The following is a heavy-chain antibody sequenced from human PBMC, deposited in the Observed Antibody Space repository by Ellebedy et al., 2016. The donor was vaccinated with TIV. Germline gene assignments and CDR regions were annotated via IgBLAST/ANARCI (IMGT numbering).Heavy chain of an antibody. V-gene: IGHV1-24*01. D-gene: IGHD6-6*01. CDR3: ATAIAARGSPDY. J-gene: IGHJ4*02. Sequence: ASVKVSXKVSRYTLTELSMHWVRQAPGKGLEWMGGFDPEDGETIYAQKFQGRVTMTEDTSTDTAYMELSSLRSEDTAVYYCATAIAARGSPDYWGQGTLVTVSS. CDR1: RYTLTELS. CDR2: FDPEDGET.